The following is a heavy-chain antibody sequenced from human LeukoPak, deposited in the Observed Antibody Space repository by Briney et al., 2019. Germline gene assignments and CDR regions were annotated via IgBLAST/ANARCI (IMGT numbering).Heavy chain of an antibody. CDR2: IWYDGSNK. Sequence: GGSLRLSCAASGFTFSSYGMHWVRQAPGKGLEWVAVIWYDGSNKYYADSVKGRFTISRDNSKNTLYLQMNSLRAEDTAVYYCARDGGPHYFDYWGQGTLVTVSS. CDR1: GFTFSSYG. CDR3: ARDGGPHYFDY. J-gene: IGHJ4*02. D-gene: IGHD3-16*01. V-gene: IGHV3-33*01.